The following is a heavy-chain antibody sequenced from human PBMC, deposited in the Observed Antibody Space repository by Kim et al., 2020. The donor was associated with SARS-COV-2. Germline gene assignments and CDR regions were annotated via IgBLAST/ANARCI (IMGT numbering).Heavy chain of an antibody. V-gene: IGHV4-31*03. CDR2: IYYSGST. CDR1: GGSISSGGYY. D-gene: IGHD3-22*01. J-gene: IGHJ4*01. Sequence: SETLSLTCTVSGGSISSGGYYWSWIRQHTGKGLEWIGYIYYSGSTYSNPSLSSRVTISVNTSKNQFFLKLSSVAAAATAVYYCDRTRITMIVVVTHFDY. CDR3: DRTRITMIVVVTHFDY.